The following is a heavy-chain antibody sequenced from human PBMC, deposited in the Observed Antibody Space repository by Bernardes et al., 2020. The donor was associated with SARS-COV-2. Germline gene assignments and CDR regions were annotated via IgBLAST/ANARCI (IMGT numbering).Heavy chain of an antibody. CDR1: GYKFIAYY. V-gene: IGHV1-2*02. Sequence: ASVKVSCKASGYKFIAYYLHWVRQAPGQRLQWMGWLNPFTFCPFYAQNFQGRVTMTMDTYITTAYMEVQGLRSDDTAVYYCVRDYGDAPTDQWGQGTLVTVSA. D-gene: IGHD4-17*01. CDR3: VRDYGDAPTDQ. J-gene: IGHJ4*02. CDR2: LNPFTFCP.